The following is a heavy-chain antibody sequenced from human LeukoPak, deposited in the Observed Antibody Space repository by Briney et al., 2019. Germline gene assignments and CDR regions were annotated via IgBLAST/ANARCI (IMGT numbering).Heavy chain of an antibody. CDR2: IYYSGST. CDR3: ARAPWNDYYYYYGMDV. Sequence: SETLSLTCTVSGGSISSGGYYWSWIRQHPGKGLEWIEYIYYSGSTYYNPSLKSRVTISVDTSKNQFSLKLSSVTAADTAVYYCARAPWNDYYYYYGMDVWGQGTTVTVSS. CDR1: GGSISSGGYY. V-gene: IGHV4-31*03. J-gene: IGHJ6*02. D-gene: IGHD1-1*01.